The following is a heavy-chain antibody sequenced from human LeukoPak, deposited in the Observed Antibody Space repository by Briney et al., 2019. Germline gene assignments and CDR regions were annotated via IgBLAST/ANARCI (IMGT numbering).Heavy chain of an antibody. J-gene: IGHJ4*02. Sequence: KPPETLCLTPALSGGSFTGYNSSSSPAPPQEGIQRVGEIKHSGRTNNTTSLKSRVTISVDTTKNNISPKHNSVTAADTAVYYCARGPGGGYDSYFDYWGQGTLVTVSS. D-gene: IGHD5-12*01. CDR3: ARGPGGGYDSYFDY. V-gene: IGHV4-34*01. CDR1: GGSFTGYN. CDR2: IKHSGRT.